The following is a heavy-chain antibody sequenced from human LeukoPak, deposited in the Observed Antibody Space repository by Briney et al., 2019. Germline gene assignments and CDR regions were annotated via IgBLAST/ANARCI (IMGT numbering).Heavy chain of an antibody. Sequence: SETLSLTCTVSGGSISSYYWSWIRQPPGKGLEWIGYIYYSGSTNYNPSLKSRVTISVDTSKNQFSLKLSSVTAADTAVYYCARDGNTMVRGVFYYYYYMDVWGKGTTVTVSS. CDR1: GGSISSYY. V-gene: IGHV4-59*01. CDR3: ARDGNTMVRGVFYYYYYMDV. D-gene: IGHD3-10*01. CDR2: IYYSGST. J-gene: IGHJ6*03.